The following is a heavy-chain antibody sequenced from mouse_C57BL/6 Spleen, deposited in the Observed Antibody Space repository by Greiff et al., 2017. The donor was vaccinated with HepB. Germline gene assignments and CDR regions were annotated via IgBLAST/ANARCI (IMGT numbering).Heavy chain of an antibody. D-gene: IGHD1-1*01. Sequence: QVQLQQSGPELVKPGASVKISCKASGYAFSSSWMNWVKQRPGKGLEWIGRIYPGDGDTNYNGKFKGKATLTADKSSSTAYMQLSSLTSEDSAVYVCARRGIFITTNAMDYWGQGTSVTVSS. V-gene: IGHV1-82*01. CDR1: GYAFSSSW. CDR2: IYPGDGDT. CDR3: ARRGIFITTNAMDY. J-gene: IGHJ4*01.